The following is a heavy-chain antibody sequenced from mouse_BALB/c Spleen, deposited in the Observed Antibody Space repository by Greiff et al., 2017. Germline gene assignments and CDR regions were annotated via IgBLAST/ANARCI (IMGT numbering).Heavy chain of an antibody. J-gene: IGHJ4*01. V-gene: IGHV1-80*01. CDR1: GYAFSSYW. CDR3: ARRNLAMDY. Sequence: VKLQESGAELVRPGSSVKISCKASGYAFSSYWMNWVKQRPGQGLEWIGQIYPGDGDTNYNGKFKGKATLTADKSSSTAYMQLSSLTSEDSAVYFCARRNLAMDYWGQGTSVTVSS. CDR2: IYPGDGDT.